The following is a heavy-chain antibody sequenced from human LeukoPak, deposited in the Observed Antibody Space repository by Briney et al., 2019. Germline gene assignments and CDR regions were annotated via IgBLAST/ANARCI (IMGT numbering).Heavy chain of an antibody. CDR2: ISGSGGST. CDR1: GFTFSSYA. V-gene: IGHV3-23*01. D-gene: IGHD1-26*01. CDR3: AKPFSAGRWNYFDY. J-gene: IGHJ4*02. Sequence: PGGSLRLSCAASGFTFSSYAMSWVRQAPGEGLEWVSAISGSGGSTYYADSVKGRFTISRDNSKNTLYLQMNSLRAEDTAVYYCAKPFSAGRWNYFDYWGQGTLVTVSS.